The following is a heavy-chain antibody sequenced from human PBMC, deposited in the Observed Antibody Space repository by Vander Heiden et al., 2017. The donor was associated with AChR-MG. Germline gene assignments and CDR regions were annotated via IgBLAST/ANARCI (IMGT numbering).Heavy chain of an antibody. D-gene: IGHD3-22*01. CDR2: IYYSGST. V-gene: IGHV4-59*01. J-gene: IGHJ4*02. Sequence: QVQLQESGPGLVKPSETLSLTCTVSGGSISSYYWSWIRQPPGKGLEWIGYIYYSGSTNYNPSLKSRVTISVDTSKNQFSLKLSSVTAADTAVYYCARGSSYDSSGWLFDYWCQGTLVTVSS. CDR1: GGSISSYY. CDR3: ARGSSYDSSGWLFDY.